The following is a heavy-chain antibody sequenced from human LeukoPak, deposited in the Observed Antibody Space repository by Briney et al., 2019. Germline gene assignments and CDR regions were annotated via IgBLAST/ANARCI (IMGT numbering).Heavy chain of an antibody. J-gene: IGHJ6*03. D-gene: IGHD3-16*01. V-gene: IGHV5-51*01. CDR2: IFAGDSDT. CDR3: ARLDSVRQVLTSHLAGYYYSMDA. CDR1: GYIFTNFW. Sequence: GESLKSSCKAYGYIFTNFWIGWGRQMPGKGLEWRGVIFAGDSDTRYSASFQGQVSFSVDTSTSTAYLQWGSLKASDTATYYCARLDSVRQVLTSHLAGYYYSMDAWGTGTTITVSS.